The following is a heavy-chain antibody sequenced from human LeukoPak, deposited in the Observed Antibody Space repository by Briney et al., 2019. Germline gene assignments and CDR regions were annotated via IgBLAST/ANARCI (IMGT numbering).Heavy chain of an antibody. CDR2: ISYDGSNK. Sequence: GRSLRLSCAASGFTFSSYGMHWVRQAPGKGLEWVAVISYDGSNKYYADSVKGRFTISRDNSKNTLYLQTNSLRAEDTAVYYCAKVRGGVDGDYWGQGTLVTVSS. V-gene: IGHV3-30*18. CDR3: AKVRGGVDGDY. J-gene: IGHJ4*02. CDR1: GFTFSSYG. D-gene: IGHD3-16*01.